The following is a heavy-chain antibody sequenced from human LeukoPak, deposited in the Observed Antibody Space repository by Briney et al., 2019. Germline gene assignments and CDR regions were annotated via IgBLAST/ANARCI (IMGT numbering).Heavy chain of an antibody. Sequence: SKTLSLTCAVSDDSFSSHYWTWIRQPPGKGLEWIAYISYIGSTNYNPSLKSRVTISIDTSKNQFSLKLTSVTAADTAVYYCARDLVTVTKGFDIWGQGTMVSVSS. V-gene: IGHV4-59*11. CDR3: ARDLVTVTKGFDI. J-gene: IGHJ3*02. CDR1: DDSFSSHY. CDR2: ISYIGST. D-gene: IGHD4-17*01.